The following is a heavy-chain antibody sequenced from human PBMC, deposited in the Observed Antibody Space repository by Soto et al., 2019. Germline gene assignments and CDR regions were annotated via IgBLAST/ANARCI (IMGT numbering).Heavy chain of an antibody. CDR1: GYSFTSYW. J-gene: IGHJ6*02. CDR3: ARTSMQSRGYSYGHGGMDV. V-gene: IGHV5-10-1*01. Sequence: PGESLKISCKGSGYSFTSYWISRVRQMPGKGLEWMGRIDPSDSYTNYSPSFQGHVTISADKSISTAYLQWSSLKASDTAMYYCARTSMQSRGYSYGHGGMDVWGQGTTVTVS. D-gene: IGHD5-18*01. CDR2: IDPSDSYT.